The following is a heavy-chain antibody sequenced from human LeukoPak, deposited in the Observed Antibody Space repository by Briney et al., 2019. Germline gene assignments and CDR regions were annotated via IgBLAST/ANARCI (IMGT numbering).Heavy chain of an antibody. CDR3: ARQYSSSWYYFDY. Sequence: SETLSLTCTVSGGSISSGGYYWSWIRQPPGKGLEWIGYIYYSGSTNYNPSLKSRVTISVDTSKNQFSLKLSSVTAADTAVYYCARQYSSSWYYFDYWGQGTLVTVSS. CDR1: GGSISSGGYY. D-gene: IGHD6-13*01. V-gene: IGHV4-61*08. J-gene: IGHJ4*02. CDR2: IYYSGST.